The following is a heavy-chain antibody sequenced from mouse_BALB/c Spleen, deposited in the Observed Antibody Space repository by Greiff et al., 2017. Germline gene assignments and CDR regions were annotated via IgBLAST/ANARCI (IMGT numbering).Heavy chain of an antibody. Sequence: QVQLQQPGAELVRPGASVKLSCKASGYTFTSYWINWVKQRPGQGLEWIGNIYPSDSYTNYNQKFKDKATLTVDKSSSTAYMQLSSPTSEDSAVYYCTRDDYGVAWFAYWGQGTLVTVSA. V-gene: IGHV1-69*02. CDR3: TRDDYGVAWFAY. CDR2: IYPSDSYT. D-gene: IGHD2-4*01. CDR1: GYTFTSYW. J-gene: IGHJ3*01.